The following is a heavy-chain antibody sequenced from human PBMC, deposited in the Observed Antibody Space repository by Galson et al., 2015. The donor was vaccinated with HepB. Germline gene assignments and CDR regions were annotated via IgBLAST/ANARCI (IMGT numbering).Heavy chain of an antibody. D-gene: IGHD3-22*01. CDR1: GGSISSSYNY. CDR2: IYYSGTI. V-gene: IGHV4-39*01. Sequence: ETLSLTCTVSGGSISSSYNYWDWLRQPPGKGLEWIASIYYSGTIHYNPSLKSRVTISRDNSKNTLYLQMNSLRSEDTAVFYCARDGPSYYNDTSGYYVGYWGQGTLVTVSS. J-gene: IGHJ4*02. CDR3: ARDGPSYYNDTSGYYVGY.